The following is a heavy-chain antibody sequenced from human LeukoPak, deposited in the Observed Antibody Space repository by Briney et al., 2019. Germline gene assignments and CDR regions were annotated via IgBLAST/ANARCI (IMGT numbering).Heavy chain of an antibody. Sequence: ASVKVSCKASGYTFTSYGISWVRQAPGQGLEWMGWISAYNGNTNYAQKLQGRVTMTTDTSTSTAYMELRSLRSDDTAVYYCARGIEGVVVVPAAIREGWFDPWGQGTLVTAPS. D-gene: IGHD2-2*02. V-gene: IGHV1-18*01. CDR2: ISAYNGNT. J-gene: IGHJ5*02. CDR1: GYTFTSYG. CDR3: ARGIEGVVVVPAAIREGWFDP.